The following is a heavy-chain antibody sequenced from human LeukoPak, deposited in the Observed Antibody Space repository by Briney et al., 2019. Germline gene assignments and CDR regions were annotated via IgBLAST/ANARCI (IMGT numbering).Heavy chain of an antibody. CDR3: ARAGGSVGWYGTIDS. CDR1: GGSISSGCYY. V-gene: IGHV4-61*09. D-gene: IGHD6-19*01. J-gene: IGHJ4*02. Sequence: SETLSLTCTVSGGSISSGCYYWTWIRQPAGKGLEWIGHLYTSGTTSYNPSLQSRVTISADTSKHQFSLRLTSVTAADTAVYYCARAGGSVGWYGTIDSWGQGTLVTASS. CDR2: LYTSGTT.